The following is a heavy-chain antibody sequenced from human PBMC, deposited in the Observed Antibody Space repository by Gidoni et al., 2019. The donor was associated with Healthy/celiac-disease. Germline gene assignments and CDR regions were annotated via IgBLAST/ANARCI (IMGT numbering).Heavy chain of an antibody. V-gene: IGHV3-7*01. CDR2: IKQDGSEK. CDR3: ARGGLLLFAFDI. CDR1: GFTLSSYW. D-gene: IGHD2-15*01. J-gene: IGHJ3*02. Sequence: EVQLVEAGGGLVQPGGALRLSCAACGFTLSSYWMSWVRQAPGKGLEWVANIKQDGSEKYYVDSVKGRFTISRDNAKNSLYRQMNSLRAEDTAVYYCARGGLLLFAFDIWGQGTMVTVSS.